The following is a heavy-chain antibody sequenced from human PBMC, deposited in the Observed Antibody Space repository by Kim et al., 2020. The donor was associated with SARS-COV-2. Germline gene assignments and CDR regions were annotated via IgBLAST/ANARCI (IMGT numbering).Heavy chain of an antibody. J-gene: IGHJ4*02. Sequence: TQKVDGRVTIARDTAATTAYMDLSSLRSEDTAVYYCARGTEARPDGFDYWGQGTMVTVSS. D-gene: IGHD6-6*01. V-gene: IGHV1-3*01. CDR3: ARGTEARPDGFDY.